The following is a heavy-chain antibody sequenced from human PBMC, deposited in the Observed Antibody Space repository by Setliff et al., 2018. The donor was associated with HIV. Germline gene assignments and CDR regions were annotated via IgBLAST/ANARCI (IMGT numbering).Heavy chain of an antibody. CDR3: ARILDMSSRTRTLYHAMDV. Sequence: PGGSLRLSCAASGFIFSGYTMVWVRQAPGKGLEWVSSISSSGNFIYYEDSVKGRFTVSRDNAQNSVYLQMDSLRAEDTAVYYCARILDMSSRTRTLYHAMDVWGRGTTVTVSS. CDR2: ISSSGNFI. V-gene: IGHV3-21*01. CDR1: GFIFSGYT. D-gene: IGHD3-10*01. J-gene: IGHJ6*02.